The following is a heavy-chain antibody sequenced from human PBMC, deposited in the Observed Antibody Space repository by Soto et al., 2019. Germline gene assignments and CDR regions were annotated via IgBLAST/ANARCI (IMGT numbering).Heavy chain of an antibody. CDR3: ARDFCGGDCSDDYYYYAMDV. D-gene: IGHD2-21*02. Sequence: PSETLSLTCTVSGGSVSSGSPYWSWIRQPPGKGLEWIGQIYYSGSTNYNPSLKSRVTISVDTSKNQFSLELSSVTAADTAVYYCARDFCGGDCSDDYYYYAMDVWGQGTTVT. CDR2: IYYSGST. V-gene: IGHV4-61*01. J-gene: IGHJ6*02. CDR1: GGSVSSGSPY.